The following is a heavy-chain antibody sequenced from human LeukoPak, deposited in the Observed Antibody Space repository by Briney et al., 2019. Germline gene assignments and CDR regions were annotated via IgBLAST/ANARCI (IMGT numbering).Heavy chain of an antibody. V-gene: IGHV4-34*01. CDR1: GGSFSGYY. CDR3: ARGKGSGWTFDY. Sequence: SETLSLTCAVYGGSFSGYYWTWIRQPPGKGLEWIGEINHSGSTNYDPSLKSRVTISVDTSKNQFSLKLSSVTAADTAVYYCARGKGSGWTFDYWGQGTLVTVSS. J-gene: IGHJ4*02. D-gene: IGHD6-19*01. CDR2: INHSGST.